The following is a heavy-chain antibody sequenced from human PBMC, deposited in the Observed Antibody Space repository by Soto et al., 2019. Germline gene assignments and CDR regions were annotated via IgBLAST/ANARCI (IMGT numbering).Heavy chain of an antibody. CDR2: FDPEDGET. CDR1: GYTLTELS. CDR3: ATVQSADFWSGSWFDP. J-gene: IGHJ5*02. D-gene: IGHD3-3*01. V-gene: IGHV1-24*01. Sequence: GASVKVSCKVSGYTLTELSMHWVRQAPGKGLEWMGGFDPEDGETIYAQKFQGRVTMTEDTSTDTAYMELSSLRSEDTAVYYCATVQSADFWSGSWFDPWGQGTLVTVSS.